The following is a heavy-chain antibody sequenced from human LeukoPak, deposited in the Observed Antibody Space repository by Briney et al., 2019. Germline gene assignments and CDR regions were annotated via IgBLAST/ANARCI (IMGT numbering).Heavy chain of an antibody. J-gene: IGHJ4*02. CDR3: ARFIVGAASDRTIDY. V-gene: IGHV4-39*01. CDR2: IYYIGNT. CDR1: GGSISSRNYS. D-gene: IGHD1-26*01. Sequence: PSETLSLTRTVSGGSISSRNYSWGWIRHPPGKGLEWIGTIYYIGNTYYNPSLQSRVTISVDTSNNQFSLKLSSVTAADTAVYYCARFIVGAASDRTIDYWGQGTLVTVSS.